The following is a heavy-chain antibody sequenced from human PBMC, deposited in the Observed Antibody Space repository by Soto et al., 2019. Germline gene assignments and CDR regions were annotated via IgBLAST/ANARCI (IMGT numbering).Heavy chain of an antibody. V-gene: IGHV1-69*06. J-gene: IGHJ4*02. CDR2: IIPIFGTA. Sequence: SVTFSCRASGGTFISYAISWVRQAPGQGLEWMGGIIPIFGTANYAQKFQGRVTITADKSTSTAYMELSSLRSEDTAVYYCARATPSLDTAMDLDYWGQGTVFTVS. CDR1: GGTFISYA. D-gene: IGHD5-18*01. CDR3: ARATPSLDTAMDLDY.